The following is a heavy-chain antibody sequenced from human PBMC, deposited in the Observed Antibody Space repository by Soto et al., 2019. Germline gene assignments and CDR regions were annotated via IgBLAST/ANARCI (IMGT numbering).Heavy chain of an antibody. CDR1: GFTFRNYV. CDR2: ISGSGDSA. CDR3: AKSDVLSPDFDY. D-gene: IGHD3-9*01. Sequence: GGSLRLSCTGSGFTFRNYVMSWVRQAPGKGLEWVSAISGSGDSAIYADSVKGRFTISRDNFKNTLYLQMNSLRAEDTAVFYCAKSDVLSPDFDYWGQGTPVTVSS. J-gene: IGHJ4*02. V-gene: IGHV3-23*01.